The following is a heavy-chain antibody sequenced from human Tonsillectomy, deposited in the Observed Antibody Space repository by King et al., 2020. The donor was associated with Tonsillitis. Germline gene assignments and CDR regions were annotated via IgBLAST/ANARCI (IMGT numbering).Heavy chain of an antibody. CDR2: ISASGGST. D-gene: IGHD6-19*01. J-gene: IGHJ4*02. Sequence: VQLVESGGGLVQPGGSLRLSCAASGFTFSSFAMSWVRQAPGKGLEWVSAISASGGSTYYADSVQGRFTITRDNSKNTLFLQMNSLRAEDTAEYYCAKDLNSRIAVADNFDYWGQGTLVTVSS. V-gene: IGHV3-23*04. CDR1: GFTFSSFA. CDR3: AKDLNSRIAVADNFDY.